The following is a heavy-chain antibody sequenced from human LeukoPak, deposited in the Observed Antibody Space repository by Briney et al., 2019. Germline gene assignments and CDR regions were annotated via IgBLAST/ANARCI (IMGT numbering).Heavy chain of an antibody. V-gene: IGHV4-34*01. CDR3: AKSNGYGLIDI. CDR2: INHSGST. CDR1: GGSFSGYY. J-gene: IGHJ3*02. D-gene: IGHD3-10*01. Sequence: PSETLSLTCAVYGGSFSGYYWSWIRQPPGKGLEWIGEINHSGSTNYNPSLKSRVTISVDTSRNQFSLRLNSVTAADTAVYYCAKSNGYGLIDIWGQGTMVTVSS.